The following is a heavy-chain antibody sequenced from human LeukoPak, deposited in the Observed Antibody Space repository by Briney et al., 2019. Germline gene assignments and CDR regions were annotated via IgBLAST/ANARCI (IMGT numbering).Heavy chain of an antibody. CDR2: IYYSGIN. Sequence: SETLSLTCTVSGGSISSTGYYWDWIRQPPGKGLEWIGNIYYSGINYYNPSLRSRVTISVDTSKNQFSLKVSSVTAADAAVYYCARDDILTGSFDLWGQGTLVTVSS. J-gene: IGHJ4*02. CDR3: ARDDILTGSFDL. V-gene: IGHV4-39*02. CDR1: GGSISSTGYY. D-gene: IGHD3-9*01.